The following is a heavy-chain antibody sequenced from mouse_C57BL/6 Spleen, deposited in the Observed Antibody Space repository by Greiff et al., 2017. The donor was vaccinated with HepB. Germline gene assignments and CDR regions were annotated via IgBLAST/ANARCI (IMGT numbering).Heavy chain of an antibody. CDR1: GYTFTSYW. CDR3: ARLNDGYYVDWYFDV. J-gene: IGHJ1*03. Sequence: QVQLKQPGAELVKPGASVKMSCKASGYTFTSYWITWVKQRPGQGLEWIGDIYPGSGSTNYNEKFKSKATLTVDTSSSTAYMQLSSLTSEDSAVYYCARLNDGYYVDWYFDVWGTGTTVTVSS. CDR2: IYPGSGST. V-gene: IGHV1-55*01. D-gene: IGHD2-3*01.